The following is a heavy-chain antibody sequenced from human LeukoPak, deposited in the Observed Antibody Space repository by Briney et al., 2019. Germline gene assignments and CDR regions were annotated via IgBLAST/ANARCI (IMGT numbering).Heavy chain of an antibody. Sequence: PGGSLRLSCAASGFIFDDYAMHWVRQAPGKGLEWVSGINWNSGTIGYADSVKGRFTISRDNAKNSLYLQMNSLRADDMAFYYCARDRFRYCSGAYCSHLEFWGQGTLVSVSS. CDR2: INWNSGTI. CDR1: GFIFDDYA. J-gene: IGHJ4*02. V-gene: IGHV3-9*03. D-gene: IGHD2-15*01. CDR3: ARDRFRYCSGAYCSHLEF.